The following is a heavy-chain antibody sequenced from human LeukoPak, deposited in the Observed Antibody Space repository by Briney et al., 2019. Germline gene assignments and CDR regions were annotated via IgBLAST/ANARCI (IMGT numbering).Heavy chain of an antibody. CDR2: MNPNSGNT. V-gene: IGHV1-8*01. CDR3: VRSSSLVRGVIILTSNHHGIH. Sequence: ASVTVSCKASGYTFTSYDINWVRQAPGQGLEWMAWMNPNSGNTGYVQKFRGRLTMIRDTSIGTAYMELSSLGSEDTAVYYCVRSSSLVRGVIILTSNHHGIHWGQGTLVTVTS. D-gene: IGHD3-10*01. CDR1: GYTFTSYD. J-gene: IGHJ4*02.